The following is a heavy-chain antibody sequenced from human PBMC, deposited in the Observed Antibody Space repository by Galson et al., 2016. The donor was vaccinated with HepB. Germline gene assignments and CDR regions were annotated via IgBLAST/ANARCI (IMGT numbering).Heavy chain of an antibody. CDR3: ALCVVVACAEYFQH. CDR1: GFSLSTTGVA. Sequence: PALVKPTQTLTLTCTFSGFSLSTTGVAVAWIRQPPGKALEWLALLYWDGDSRYSPSLHTRLTINGDTSNNQVVLTLPTMDPVDTATHYCALCVVVACAEYFQHWGQGTLVTVSS. CDR2: LYWDGDS. V-gene: IGHV2-5*02. D-gene: IGHD2-21*01. J-gene: IGHJ1*01.